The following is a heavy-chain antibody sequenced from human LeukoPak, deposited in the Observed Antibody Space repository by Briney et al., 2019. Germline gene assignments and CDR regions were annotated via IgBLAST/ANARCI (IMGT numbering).Heavy chain of an antibody. CDR1: GFTFSDYY. CDR2: ISSSGSTI. D-gene: IGHD3-22*01. CDR3: AKAPEDYDSSGYYSGAFDY. J-gene: IGHJ4*02. Sequence: GGSLRLSCAASGFTFSDYYMSWIRQAPGKGLEWVSYISSSGSTIYYADSVKGRFTISRDNAKNSLYLQMNSLRAEDTALYYCAKAPEDYDSSGYYSGAFDYWGQGTLVTVSS. V-gene: IGHV3-11*01.